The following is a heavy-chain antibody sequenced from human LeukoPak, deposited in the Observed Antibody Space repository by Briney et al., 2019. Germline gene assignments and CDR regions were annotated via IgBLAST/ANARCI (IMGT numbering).Heavy chain of an antibody. D-gene: IGHD6-13*01. Sequence: GESLKISCKGSGYSFTSYWIGWVRQMPGKGLEWMGIIYPGDSDTRYSPSFQGQVTISADKSISTAYLQWSSLKASDTAMYYCARESVAAAGRGAFDIWGQGTMVTVSS. J-gene: IGHJ3*02. V-gene: IGHV5-51*01. CDR2: IYPGDSDT. CDR1: GYSFTSYW. CDR3: ARESVAAAGRGAFDI.